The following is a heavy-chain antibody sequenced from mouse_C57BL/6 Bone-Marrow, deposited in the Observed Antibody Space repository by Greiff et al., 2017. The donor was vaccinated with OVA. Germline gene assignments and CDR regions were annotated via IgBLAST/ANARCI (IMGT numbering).Heavy chain of an antibody. Sequence: EVKVVESGPELVKPGASVKISCKASGYSFTDYNMTCLPPRPFPILALIGVINPNYGTTSYNQKFKGKATLTVDQSSSPTYMQRNSLTSEDSAVYYCARCGVLSVRDYWGQGTSVTVAS. D-gene: IGHD1-1*02. J-gene: IGHJ4*01. V-gene: IGHV1-39*01. CDR2: INPNYGTT. CDR1: GYSFTDYN. CDR3: ARCGVLSVRDY.